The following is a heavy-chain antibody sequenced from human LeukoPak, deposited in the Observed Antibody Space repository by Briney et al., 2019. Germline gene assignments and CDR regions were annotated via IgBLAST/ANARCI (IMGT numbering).Heavy chain of an antibody. D-gene: IGHD1-14*01. CDR1: GYTFTDYF. J-gene: IGHJ4*02. Sequence: ASLKVSCKASGYTFTDYFLHWVRQAPGQGLEWMGRIGPNNGVTNYAQKVQGKVTMTRDTSINTAYMEVSSLRSDDTAVYYCASDNRPRVESFDYWGQGTLVTVS. CDR3: ASDNRPRVESFDY. CDR2: IGPNNGVT. V-gene: IGHV1-2*06.